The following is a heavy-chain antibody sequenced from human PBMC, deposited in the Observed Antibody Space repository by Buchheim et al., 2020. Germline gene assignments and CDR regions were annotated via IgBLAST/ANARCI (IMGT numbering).Heavy chain of an antibody. CDR2: ISSSSSYT. V-gene: IGHV3-11*06. D-gene: IGHD3-3*01. J-gene: IGHJ2*01. CDR3: ARRSQYYDFWSGYPMYWYFDL. CDR1: GFTFSDYY. Sequence: QVQLVESGGGLVKPGGSLRLSCAASGFTFSDYYMSWIRQAPGKGLEWVSYISSSSSYTNYADSVKGRFTISRDNANNSLYLQMNSLRAEDTAVYYCARRSQYYDFWSGYPMYWYFDLWGRGAL.